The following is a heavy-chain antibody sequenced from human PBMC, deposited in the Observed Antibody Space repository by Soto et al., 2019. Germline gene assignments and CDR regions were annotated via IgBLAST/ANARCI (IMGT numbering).Heavy chain of an antibody. Sequence: SGPTLVNPTQTLTLTCTFSGFSLRTSGMRVSWIRQPPGKALEWLARIDWDDEKFYNTSLKTRLTVSKDTTKNQVVLTMTNVDPVDKASYSCARIFGGGGDLDYWGQGIRVTVST. J-gene: IGHJ4*02. CDR3: ARIFGGGGDLDY. CDR2: IDWDDEK. D-gene: IGHD3-10*01. CDR1: GFSLRTSGMR. V-gene: IGHV2-70*04.